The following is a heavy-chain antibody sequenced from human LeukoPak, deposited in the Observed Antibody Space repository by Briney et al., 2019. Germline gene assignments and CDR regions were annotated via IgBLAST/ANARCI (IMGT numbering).Heavy chain of an antibody. CDR2: ISGSGGST. CDR1: GFTFSTYG. CDR3: AKYLGPLSSRYYAFDI. D-gene: IGHD1-14*01. V-gene: IGHV3-23*01. Sequence: GGCLRLSCAAPGFTFSTYGMSWVRQAPGKGLEWVSAISGSGGSTYYADYVKCRFTISRDNSKNTLYLQMSSLRAEDTAVYYCAKYLGPLSSRYYAFDIWGQGTMVTVSS. J-gene: IGHJ3*02.